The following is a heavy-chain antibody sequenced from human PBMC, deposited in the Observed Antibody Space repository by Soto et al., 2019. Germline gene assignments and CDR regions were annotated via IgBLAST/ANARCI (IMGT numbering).Heavy chain of an antibody. J-gene: IGHJ4*02. CDR3: AKKVNSGPGSQYFDY. CDR2: FRSGGDDGTT. Sequence: GGSLRLSCVASGFTFSSYSMSWVRQAPGKGLEWVSGFRSGGDDGTTYYADSVKGRFTISRDNSKNTLFLQMNGLRAEDTAIYYCAKKVNSGPGSQYFDYWGQGTLVTVSS. V-gene: IGHV3-23*01. D-gene: IGHD3-10*01. CDR1: GFTFSSYS.